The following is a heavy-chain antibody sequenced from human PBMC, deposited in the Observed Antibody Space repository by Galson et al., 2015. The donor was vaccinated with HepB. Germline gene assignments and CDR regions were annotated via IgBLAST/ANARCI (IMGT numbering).Heavy chain of an antibody. CDR3: GAFFQLLGIDP. CDR1: GYILSKFA. V-gene: IGHV1-24*01. CDR2: FDPVRGEK. D-gene: IGHD2-2*01. Sequence: SVKVSCKVSGYILSKFAMHWVRQAPGKGLEWMGGFDPVRGEKVYAQMFQGRVTLTEDISTDTAYMELRGLRSEDTAIYYCGAFFQLLGIDPWGQGTLVTVSS. J-gene: IGHJ5*02.